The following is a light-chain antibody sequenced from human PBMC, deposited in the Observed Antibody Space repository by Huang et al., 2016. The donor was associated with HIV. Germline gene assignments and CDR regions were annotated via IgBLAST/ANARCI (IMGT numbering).Light chain of an antibody. J-gene: IGKJ2*01. Sequence: EIVLTQSPATLSVSPGERATLSCRASQSVGSDLAGYQHRPGQAPRLLIYSASTRATGIPARFSGSGYGTDFILTVSSLQSEDFALYYCQQYRDWPPYTFGQGTKLEIK. V-gene: IGKV3-15*01. CDR2: SAS. CDR1: QSVGSD. CDR3: QQYRDWPPYT.